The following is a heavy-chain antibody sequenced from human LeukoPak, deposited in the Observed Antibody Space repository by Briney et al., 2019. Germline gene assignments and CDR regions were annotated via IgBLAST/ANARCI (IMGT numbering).Heavy chain of an antibody. V-gene: IGHV3-30*04. CDR3: ADLGITMIGGV. CDR2: ISFHGTDS. J-gene: IGHJ6*04. CDR1: GFTFISYA. Sequence: GGSLRLSCAASGFTFISYAIHWFRQAPGKGLKWLQFISFHGTDSFYADSVKGRLTISRDNSKNTLYLQMSSLRADDTAVYYFADLGITMIGGVWGKGTTVTISS. D-gene: IGHD3-10*02.